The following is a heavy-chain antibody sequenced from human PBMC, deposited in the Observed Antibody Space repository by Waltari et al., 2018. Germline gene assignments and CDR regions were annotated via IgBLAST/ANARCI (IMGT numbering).Heavy chain of an antibody. Sequence: QLHLQQSGPGLVKPSETLSLTCRVPGDSIGTSRYHWGWIRQRPGKGLGWIGSAFHGGTTHYNPSLKSRVTISIDTSRNQFSLTLSSVTAADTAVFYCAGGYSSGWYAYWGQGTQVTVPS. J-gene: IGHJ4*02. V-gene: IGHV4-39*01. CDR2: AFHGGTT. CDR1: GDSIGTSRYH. CDR3: AGGYSSGWYAY. D-gene: IGHD6-19*01.